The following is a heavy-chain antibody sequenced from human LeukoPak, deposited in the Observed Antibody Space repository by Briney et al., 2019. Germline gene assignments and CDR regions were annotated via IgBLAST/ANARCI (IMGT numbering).Heavy chain of an antibody. V-gene: IGHV3-11*04. J-gene: IGHJ4*02. D-gene: IGHD3-10*01. Sequence: GGSLRLSCAASGFTFSDYYMSWIRQAPGKGLEWVSYISSSGSTIYYADSVEGRFTISRDNAKNSLYLQMNSLRAEDTAVYYCARVRYYGSGSYYGHYWGQGTLVTVSS. CDR3: ARVRYYGSGSYYGHY. CDR1: GFTFSDYY. CDR2: ISSSGSTI.